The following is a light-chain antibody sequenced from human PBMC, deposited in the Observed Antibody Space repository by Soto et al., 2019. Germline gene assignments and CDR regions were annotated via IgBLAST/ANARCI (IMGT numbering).Light chain of an antibody. V-gene: IGKV3-15*01. J-gene: IGKJ4*01. CDR2: GAY. CDR3: QHYNPRLPPVT. CDR1: QSVSTN. Sequence: DIVLTQSPVTVYVSPGERATLSYRASQSVSTNLAWYQHKLGQAPRLLIYGAYTRVTGIPARFSGSGSGTDFNLTINYLKSEDFGTYYCQHYNPRLPPVTFGGGTKVEI.